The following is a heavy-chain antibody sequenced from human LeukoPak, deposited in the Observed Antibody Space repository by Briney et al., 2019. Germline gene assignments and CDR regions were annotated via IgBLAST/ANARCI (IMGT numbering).Heavy chain of an antibody. CDR1: GYTFTGYY. Sequence: ASVKVSCKASGYTFTGYYMHWVRQAPGQGLEWMGWINPNSGGTNYAQKFQGRVTMTRDTSISTAYMELSRLRSDDTAVYYCAREQSGSYVGFLSWGQGTLVTVSS. CDR3: AREQSGSYVGFLS. D-gene: IGHD1-26*01. V-gene: IGHV1-2*02. J-gene: IGHJ4*02. CDR2: INPNSGGT.